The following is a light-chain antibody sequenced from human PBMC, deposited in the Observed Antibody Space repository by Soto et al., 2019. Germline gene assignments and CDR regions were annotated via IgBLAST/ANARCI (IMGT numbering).Light chain of an antibody. V-gene: IGLV2-14*03. J-gene: IGLJ3*02. CDR3: SSFTSSDTVV. Sequence: QSVLTQPASVSGSPGQSITISCTGTTSDVGRYNYVSWYQQHPGKVPQLMIFDVNNRPSGVSNRFSGSKSGNTASLTISGLQADDEADYYCSSFTSSDTVVFGGGTQLTVL. CDR1: TSDVGRYNY. CDR2: DVN.